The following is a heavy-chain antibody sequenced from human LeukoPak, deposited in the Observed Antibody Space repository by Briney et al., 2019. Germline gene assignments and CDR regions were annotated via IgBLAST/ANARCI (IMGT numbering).Heavy chain of an antibody. Sequence: SETLSLTCTVSGGSISSSSYYWGWIRQPPGKGLEWIGSIYTSGSTNYNPSLKSRVTISVDTSKNQFSLKLSSVTAADTAVYYCARADHSMGDYWGQGTLVTVSS. D-gene: IGHD2/OR15-2a*01. CDR3: ARADHSMGDY. CDR2: IYTSGST. J-gene: IGHJ4*02. V-gene: IGHV4-39*07. CDR1: GGSISSSSYY.